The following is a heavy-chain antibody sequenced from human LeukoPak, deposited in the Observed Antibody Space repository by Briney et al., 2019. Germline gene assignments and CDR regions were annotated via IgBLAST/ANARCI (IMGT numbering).Heavy chain of an antibody. Sequence: LTGGSLRLSCAASGFTFNRHAIHWVRQAPGKGLEWVTVIASDGNDQHYADSVKGRFTISRDNSKNTVFLQMNSLRIEDTAVYYCARDFDQGGADYYFAYWGQGTLVTVSS. V-gene: IGHV3-30-3*01. CDR1: GFTFNRHA. CDR3: ARDFDQGGADYYFAY. D-gene: IGHD3-9*01. CDR2: IASDGNDQ. J-gene: IGHJ4*02.